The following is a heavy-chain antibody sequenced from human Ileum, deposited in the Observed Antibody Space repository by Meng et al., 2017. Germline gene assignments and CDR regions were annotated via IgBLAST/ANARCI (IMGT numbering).Heavy chain of an antibody. Sequence: QVQLQASGPGLVKPSQTLSLNCTVSGGSITSGDYYWSWIRQPPGKGLEWRGYIGYTGATYSNPSLKSRVTVSLDTSKSQFSLKLSSVTAADTAIYYCVSERRRSYFFDYLFQGTLVTVSS. CDR1: GGSITSGDYY. CDR3: VSERRRSYFFDY. CDR2: IGYTGAT. J-gene: IGHJ4*02. V-gene: IGHV4-30-4*01.